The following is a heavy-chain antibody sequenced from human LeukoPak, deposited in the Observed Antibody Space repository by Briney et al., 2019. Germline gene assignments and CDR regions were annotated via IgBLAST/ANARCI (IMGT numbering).Heavy chain of an antibody. CDR2: IYYSGST. J-gene: IGHJ4*02. D-gene: IGHD3-10*01. V-gene: IGHV4-34*01. Sequence: PSETLSLTCAVYGGSFSGYYWSWIRQPPGKGLEWIGSIYYSGSTYYNPSLKSRVTISVDTSKNQFSLKLSSVTAADTAVYYCARDSSYYYGSGFDYWGQGTLVTVSS. CDR1: GGSFSGYY. CDR3: ARDSSYYYGSGFDY.